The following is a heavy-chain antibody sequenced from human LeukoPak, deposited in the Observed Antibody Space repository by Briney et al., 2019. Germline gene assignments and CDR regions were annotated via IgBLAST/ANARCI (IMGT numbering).Heavy chain of an antibody. Sequence: SETLSLTCTVSGDSVISSSYYWGWIRQPPGKGLEWIGSIYYSGTTYYSPPLKSRVTISVDTSKNQFSLKLSSVTATDTAVYYCAGHYNTWEYIDYWGQGTLVTVSS. CDR3: AGHYNTWEYIDY. CDR1: GDSVISSSYY. CDR2: IYYSGTT. D-gene: IGHD3-10*01. V-gene: IGHV4-39*01. J-gene: IGHJ4*02.